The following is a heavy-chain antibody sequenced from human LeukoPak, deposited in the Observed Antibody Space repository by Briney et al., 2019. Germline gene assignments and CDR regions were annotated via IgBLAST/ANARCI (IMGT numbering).Heavy chain of an antibody. CDR3: ARDLIAVAKYNWFDP. D-gene: IGHD6-19*01. CDR1: GYTFTSYG. Sequence: ASVTVSCKASGYTFTSYGISWVRQAPGQGLEWMGWISAYNGNTNYAQKLQGRVTMTTDTSTSTAYMELRSLRSDDTAVYYCARDLIAVAKYNWFDPWGQGTLVTVSS. CDR2: ISAYNGNT. V-gene: IGHV1-18*01. J-gene: IGHJ5*02.